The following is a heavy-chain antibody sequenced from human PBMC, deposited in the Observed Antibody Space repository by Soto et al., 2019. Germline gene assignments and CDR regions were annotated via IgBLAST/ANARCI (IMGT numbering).Heavy chain of an antibody. CDR1: GYTLTELS. D-gene: IGHD3-3*01. CDR3: ATVVYDFWSGQRTNWFDP. V-gene: IGHV1-24*01. J-gene: IGHJ5*02. CDR2: FDPEDGET. Sequence: GASVKVSCKVSGYTLTELSMHWVRQAPGKGLEWMGGFDPEDGETIYAQKFQGRVTMTEDTSTDTAYMELSSLRSEDTAVYYCATVVYDFWSGQRTNWFDPWGQGTLVTV.